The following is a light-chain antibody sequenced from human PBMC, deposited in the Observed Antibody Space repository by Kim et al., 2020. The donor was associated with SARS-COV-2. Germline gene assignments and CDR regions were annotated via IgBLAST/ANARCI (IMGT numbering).Light chain of an antibody. CDR2: GNN. CDR1: SLRTFY. Sequence: SSELTQDPAVSVALGQTVRITCQGDSLRTFYATWYQQKPGQAPILVMYGNNNRPSGLPDRFSASTSGNTASLTITGAQAEDEAEYHCDTRASSGNHLFGG. V-gene: IGLV3-19*01. J-gene: IGLJ2*01. CDR3: DTRASSGNHL.